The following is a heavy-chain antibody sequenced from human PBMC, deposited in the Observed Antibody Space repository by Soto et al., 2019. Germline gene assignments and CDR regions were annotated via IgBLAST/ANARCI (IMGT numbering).Heavy chain of an antibody. V-gene: IGHV3-23*01. D-gene: IGHD2-15*01. CDR1: GFSFSSYA. CDR3: AKGRGSGGSSNNY. CDR2: IGGSGGDT. J-gene: IGHJ4*02. Sequence: EVQLLESGGGLVQPGGSLRLSCAASGFSFSSYAMNWVRQAPGKGLEWVSAIGGSGGDTYYADSVKGRFTISRDDSKSTLFLQMNSLRAEDTAIYYCAKGRGSGGSSNNYWAQGTLVIVSS.